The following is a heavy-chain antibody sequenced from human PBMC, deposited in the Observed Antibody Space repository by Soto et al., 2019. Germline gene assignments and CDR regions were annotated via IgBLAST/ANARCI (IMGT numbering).Heavy chain of an antibody. J-gene: IGHJ6*03. Sequence: VKVSCKASGYTFTSYYMHWVRQAPGQGLEWMGIINPSGGSTSYAQKFQGRVTMTRDTSTSTVYMELSSLRSEDTAVYYCARDHGGLDYYMDVWGKGTTVTVSS. V-gene: IGHV1-46*03. CDR3: ARDHGGLDYYMDV. D-gene: IGHD3-16*01. CDR1: GYTFTSYY. CDR2: INPSGGST.